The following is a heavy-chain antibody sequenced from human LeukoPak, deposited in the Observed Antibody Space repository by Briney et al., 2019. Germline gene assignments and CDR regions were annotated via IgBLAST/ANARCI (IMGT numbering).Heavy chain of an antibody. D-gene: IGHD5-12*01. J-gene: IGHJ4*02. Sequence: GESLKLSCEGSGYSFANFWIGWVRQMPGKGLEWMAIIFPADSDTRYSPSFQGQVTISADKSITTAYLQWSSLKASDTAMYYCARVWYSGYEFDYWGQGTLVTVSS. CDR3: ARVWYSGYEFDY. CDR2: IFPADSDT. CDR1: GYSFANFW. V-gene: IGHV5-51*01.